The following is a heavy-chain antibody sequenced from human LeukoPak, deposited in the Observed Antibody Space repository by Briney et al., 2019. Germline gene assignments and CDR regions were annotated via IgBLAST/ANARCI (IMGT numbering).Heavy chain of an antibody. CDR3: ARASVEHRIVAGDYFDY. D-gene: IGHD2-15*01. J-gene: IGHJ4*02. CDR2: IYYTGTT. CDR1: GASISDYY. Sequence: SETLSLTCTVSGASISDYYWSWIRQPPGKGLEWIGYIYYTGTTKYNPSLTSRVTISVDTSKSQFSLKLSSVTAADTAVYFCARASVEHRIVAGDYFDYWGQGTLVTVSS. V-gene: IGHV4-59*01.